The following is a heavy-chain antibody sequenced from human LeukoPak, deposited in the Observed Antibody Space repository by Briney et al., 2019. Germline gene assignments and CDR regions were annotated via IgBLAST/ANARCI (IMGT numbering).Heavy chain of an antibody. CDR2: IKSKTDGGTT. Sequence: GGSLRLSCAASGFTFSNAWMSWVRQAPGKGLEWVGRIKSKTDGGTTDYAAPVKGIFTISRDDSKNTLYLQMNSLKTEDTAVYYCTTDSSSWPSYYYYGMDVWGQGTTVTVSS. D-gene: IGHD6-13*01. V-gene: IGHV3-15*01. CDR1: GFTFSNAW. CDR3: TTDSSSWPSYYYYGMDV. J-gene: IGHJ6*02.